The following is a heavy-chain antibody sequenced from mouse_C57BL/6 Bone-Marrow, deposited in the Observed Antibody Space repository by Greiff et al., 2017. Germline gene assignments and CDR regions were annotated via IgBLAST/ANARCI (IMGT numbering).Heavy chain of an antibody. CDR3: ARDYGSSYAYYFDY. CDR2: IDPSDSYT. CDR1: GYTFTSYW. V-gene: IGHV1-69*01. Sequence: QVQLQQPGAELVMPGASVKLSCKASGYTFTSYWMHWVKQRPGQGLEWIGEIDPSDSYTNYNQKFKGKSTLTVDKSSGTAYMQLSRLTSEDSAVYYCARDYGSSYAYYFDYWGQGTTLTVSS. J-gene: IGHJ2*01. D-gene: IGHD1-1*01.